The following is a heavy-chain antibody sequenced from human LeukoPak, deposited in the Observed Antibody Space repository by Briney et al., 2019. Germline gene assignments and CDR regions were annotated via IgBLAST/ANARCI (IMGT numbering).Heavy chain of an antibody. J-gene: IGHJ4*02. V-gene: IGHV3-30*03. CDR1: GFTFSSYG. CDR3: GGSYCSSTSCYCAY. CDR2: ISYDGSNK. Sequence: GRSLRLSCAASGFTFSSYGMHWVRQAPGKGLEWVAVISYDGSNKYYADSVKGRFTISRDNSKNTLYVQMNNLRAEDTAVYYCGGSYCSSTSCYCAYWGQGTLVTVSS. D-gene: IGHD2-2*01.